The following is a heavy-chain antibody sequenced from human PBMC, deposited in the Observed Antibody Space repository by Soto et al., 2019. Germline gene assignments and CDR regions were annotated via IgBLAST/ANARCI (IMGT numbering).Heavy chain of an antibody. Sequence: QVQLQESGPGLVKPSQTLSLTCTVSGGSVSSGDYYWSWIRQPPGKGLEWIGYIYYSGSTYYNVSLKSLLTISIDPSKNQFSLKLTSVTAADTAVYYCARERNDYGYAFDIWGQGTMVTVSS. J-gene: IGHJ3*02. CDR2: IYYSGST. D-gene: IGHD4-17*01. CDR3: ARERNDYGYAFDI. V-gene: IGHV4-30-4*01. CDR1: GGSVSSGDYY.